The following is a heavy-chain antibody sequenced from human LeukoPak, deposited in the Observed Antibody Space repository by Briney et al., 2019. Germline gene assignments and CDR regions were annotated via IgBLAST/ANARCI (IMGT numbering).Heavy chain of an antibody. D-gene: IGHD6-13*01. J-gene: IGHJ4*02. Sequence: PSETLSLTCIVSGGSISSSSYYWGWIRQPPGKGLEWIGSIYYSGSTYYNPSLKSRVTISVDTSKNQFSLKLSSVTAADTAVYYCARQNEEQLIFDYWGQGTLVTVSP. CDR3: ARQNEEQLIFDY. CDR2: IYYSGST. V-gene: IGHV4-39*01. CDR1: GGSISSSSYY.